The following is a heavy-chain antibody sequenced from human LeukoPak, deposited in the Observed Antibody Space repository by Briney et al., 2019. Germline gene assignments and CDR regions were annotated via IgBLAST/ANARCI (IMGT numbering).Heavy chain of an antibody. CDR2: ISSSSSYI. J-gene: IGHJ4*02. Sequence: GGSLRLSCAASGFTFSSYNMDWVRQAPGRGLEWVSFISSSSSYISYADSVKGRFAISRDNAKNSLFLQMDSLRADDTAVYYCARAGATTVATPRYFDYWGQGSLVTVSS. CDR3: ARAGATTVATPRYFDY. CDR1: GFTFSSYN. V-gene: IGHV3-21*01. D-gene: IGHD4-23*01.